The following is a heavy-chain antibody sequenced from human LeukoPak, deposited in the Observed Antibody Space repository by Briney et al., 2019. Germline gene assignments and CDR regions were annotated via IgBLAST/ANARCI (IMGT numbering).Heavy chain of an antibody. D-gene: IGHD6-13*01. V-gene: IGHV1-18*01. J-gene: IGHJ4*02. CDR2: ISAYNGNT. CDR3: AREVGRGSSSSFDY. Sequence: ASVKVSCKASGYTFTSYGISWVRQAPGQGLEWMGWISAYNGNTNYAQKFQGRVTITTDESTSTAYMELSSLRSEDTAVYYCAREVGRGSSSSFDYWGQGTLVTVSS. CDR1: GYTFTSYG.